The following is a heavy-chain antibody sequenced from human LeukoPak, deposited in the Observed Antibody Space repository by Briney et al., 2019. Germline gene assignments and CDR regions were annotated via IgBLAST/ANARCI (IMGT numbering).Heavy chain of an antibody. J-gene: IGHJ4*02. Sequence: SETLSLTCTVSGGSISSSSYYWGWIRQPPGKGLEWIGSIYYSGSTYYNPSLKSRVTISVDTSKNQFSLKLSSVTAADTAVYYCARGRREYYYGSGSYYNGALDYWGQGTLVTVSS. CDR3: ARGRREYYYGSGSYYNGALDY. CDR2: IYYSGST. CDR1: GGSISSSSYY. V-gene: IGHV4-39*01. D-gene: IGHD3-10*01.